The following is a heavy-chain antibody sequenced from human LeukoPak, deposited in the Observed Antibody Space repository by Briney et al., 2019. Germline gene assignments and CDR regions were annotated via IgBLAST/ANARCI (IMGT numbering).Heavy chain of an antibody. CDR2: IYYSGST. J-gene: IGHJ2*01. D-gene: IGHD2-2*01. Sequence: NPSETLSLTCTVSGGSISSYYWNWIRQPPGKGLEWIGYIYYSGSTNYNPSLKSRVTISVDTSKNQFSLKLSSVTAADTAVYYCARHTPDCSSTSCYFWYFDLWGRGTLVTVSS. CDR1: GGSISSYY. CDR3: ARHTPDCSSTSCYFWYFDL. V-gene: IGHV4-59*08.